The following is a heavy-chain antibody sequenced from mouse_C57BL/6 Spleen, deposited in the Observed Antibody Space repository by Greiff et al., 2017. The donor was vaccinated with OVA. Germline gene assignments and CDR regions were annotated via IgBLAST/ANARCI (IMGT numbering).Heavy chain of an antibody. V-gene: IGHV5-16*01. D-gene: IGHD2-4*01. J-gene: IGHJ1*03. CDR2: INYDGSST. CDR3: ARDRDYDYDRGDWYFDV. CDR1: GFTFSDYY. Sequence: EVKLMESEGGLVQPGSSMKLSCTASGFTFSDYYMAWVRQVPEKGLEWVANINYDGSSTYYLDSLKSRFIISRDNAKNILYLQMSSLKSEDTATYYCARDRDYDYDRGDWYFDVWGTGTTVTVSS.